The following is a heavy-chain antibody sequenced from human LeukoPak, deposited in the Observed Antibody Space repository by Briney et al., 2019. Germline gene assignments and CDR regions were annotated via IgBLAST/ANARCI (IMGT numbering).Heavy chain of an antibody. CDR3: ARDQGTNGVCNDY. Sequence: PSETLSLTCAVYGGSFSGYYWSWIRQPPGKGLEWIGEINHSGSTNYNPSLKSRVTISVDTSKNQFSLKLSSVTAADTAVYYCARDQGTNGVCNDYWGQGTLVTVSS. V-gene: IGHV4-34*01. D-gene: IGHD2-8*01. J-gene: IGHJ4*02. CDR1: GGSFSGYY. CDR2: INHSGST.